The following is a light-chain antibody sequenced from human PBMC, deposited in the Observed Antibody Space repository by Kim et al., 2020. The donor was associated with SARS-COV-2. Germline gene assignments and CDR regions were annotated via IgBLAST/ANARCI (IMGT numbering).Light chain of an antibody. CDR1: QTVINNY. Sequence: EIMLTQSPGTLSLSPGERVTLSCRASQTVINNYLAWYQQKPGQAPRLLIYGASSRATGIPDRFSGSGSGTDFTLTISKLEPEDFAVYYCQQFGSSPPYSFGQGTKVDIK. V-gene: IGKV3-20*01. J-gene: IGKJ2*03. CDR2: GAS. CDR3: QQFGSSPPYS.